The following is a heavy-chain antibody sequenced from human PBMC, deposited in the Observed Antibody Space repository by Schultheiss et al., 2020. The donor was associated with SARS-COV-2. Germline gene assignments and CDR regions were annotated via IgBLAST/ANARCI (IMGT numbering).Heavy chain of an antibody. CDR1: GGSISSYY. V-gene: IGHV4-39*07. CDR3: ARGPKYCSSTSCYKGYYYYYMDV. D-gene: IGHD2-2*02. Sequence: SQTLSLTCTVSGGSISSYYWGWIRQPPGKGLEWIGSIYYSGSTYYNPSLKSRVTISVDTSKNQFSLKLSSVTAADTAVYYCARGPKYCSSTSCYKGYYYYYMDVWGKGTTVTVSS. J-gene: IGHJ6*03. CDR2: IYYSGST.